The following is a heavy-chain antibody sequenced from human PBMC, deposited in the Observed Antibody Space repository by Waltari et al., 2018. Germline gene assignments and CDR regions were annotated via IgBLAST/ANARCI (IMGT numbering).Heavy chain of an antibody. J-gene: IGHJ3*02. CDR3: ARVIPVAVAFDI. Sequence: QVQLQQWGAGLLKPSETLSLTCAVYGGSFSGYYWSWIRQPPGKGLEWVGEINHSGSTNDTPALRSRVTISVDTSKNQFSLKLSSVTAADTAVYYCARVIPVAVAFDIWGQGTMVTVSS. CDR1: GGSFSGYY. V-gene: IGHV4-34*01. CDR2: INHSGST. D-gene: IGHD6-19*01.